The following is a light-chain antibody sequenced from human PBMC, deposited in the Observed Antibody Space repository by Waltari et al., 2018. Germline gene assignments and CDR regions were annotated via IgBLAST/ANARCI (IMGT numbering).Light chain of an antibody. CDR2: LAS. Sequence: DIQMNPSPASLSASVADRVTITCRPGQDINSYSAWYQQKPGTVPTVVIDLASILLSGVPSRFSGSRSGTDFTLTISSLQPEDVATYYCQKYDSVPWTFGQGTKVEIE. J-gene: IGKJ1*01. V-gene: IGKV1-27*01. CDR3: QKYDSVPWT. CDR1: QDINSY.